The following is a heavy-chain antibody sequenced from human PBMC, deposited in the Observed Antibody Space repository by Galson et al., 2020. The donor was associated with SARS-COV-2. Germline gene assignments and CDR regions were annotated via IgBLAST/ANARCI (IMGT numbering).Heavy chain of an antibody. CDR1: GFTFSSYW. CDR2: VNGDGTLT. V-gene: IGHV3-74*01. Sequence: GGSLRLSCAASGFTFSSYWMHWVRQAPGKGLVWVSRVNGDGTLTTYADSVKGRFTISRDNVKITLYLQMNSMRVEDTGVYYCTKDKGGVASAGYWFYGMDVWGQGTTVTVSS. D-gene: IGHD6-13*01. J-gene: IGHJ6*02. CDR3: TKDKGGVASAGYWFYGMDV.